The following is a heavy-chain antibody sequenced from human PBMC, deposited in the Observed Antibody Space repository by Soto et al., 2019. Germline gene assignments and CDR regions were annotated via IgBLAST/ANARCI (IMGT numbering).Heavy chain of an antibody. J-gene: IGHJ5*02. Sequence: PSETLSLTCTVSGGSISSSSYYWGWIRQPPGKGLEWIGSIYYSGSTYYNPSLKSRVTISVDTSKNQFSLKLSSVTAADTAVYYCARPCCSGGSCYRNVNWFDPWGQGTLVTVSS. V-gene: IGHV4-39*01. CDR3: ARPCCSGGSCYRNVNWFDP. CDR2: IYYSGST. CDR1: GGSISSSSYY. D-gene: IGHD2-15*01.